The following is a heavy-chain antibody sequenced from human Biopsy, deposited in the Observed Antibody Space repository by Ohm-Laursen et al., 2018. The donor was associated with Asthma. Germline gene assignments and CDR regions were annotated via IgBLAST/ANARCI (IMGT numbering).Heavy chain of an antibody. CDR2: IDPNSGGT. CDR1: GYPFTDYY. D-gene: IGHD3-16*01. J-gene: IGHJ2*01. CDR3: ARIKIRIGAGTDRYFDL. V-gene: IGHV1-2*06. Sequence: ESSVKVSCKASGYPFTDYYVHWVRQAPGQGLEWMGRIDPNSGGTNYAQKFLGGVTMTRDTSVNTAFMVLSRLRSDDTAVYYCARIKIRIGAGTDRYFDLWGRGTLVTVSS.